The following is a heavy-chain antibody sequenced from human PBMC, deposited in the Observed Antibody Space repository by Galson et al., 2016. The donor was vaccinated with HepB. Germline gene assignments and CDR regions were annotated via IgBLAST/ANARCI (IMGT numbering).Heavy chain of an antibody. D-gene: IGHD2-15*01. CDR3: ARTHSGGTDYYYYAMDV. J-gene: IGHJ6*02. CDR1: GYIFNNFW. CDR2: IYPGDSHS. V-gene: IGHV5-51*01. Sequence: QSGAEVKKPGESLKISCKGSGYIFNNFWVAWVRQMPGKGLEWMGIIYPGDSHSRYSPSLQGQVTISADKSINTAYLQWSSLTASDTAVYYCARTHSGGTDYYYYAMDVWGQGTKVTVSS.